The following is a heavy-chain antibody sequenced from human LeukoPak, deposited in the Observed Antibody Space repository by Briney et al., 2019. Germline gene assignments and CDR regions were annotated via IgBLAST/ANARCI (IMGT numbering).Heavy chain of an antibody. D-gene: IGHD3-22*01. V-gene: IGHV4-39*07. CDR3: ASPPINYDSSGYGIDY. Sequence: PSETLSLTCTVSGGSISSSSYYWGWIRQPPGKGLEWIGSIYYSGSTYYNPSLKSRVTISVDTSKNQFSLKLSSVTAADTAVYYCASPPINYDSSGYGIDYWGQGTLVTVSS. CDR2: IYYSGST. CDR1: GGSISSSSYY. J-gene: IGHJ4*02.